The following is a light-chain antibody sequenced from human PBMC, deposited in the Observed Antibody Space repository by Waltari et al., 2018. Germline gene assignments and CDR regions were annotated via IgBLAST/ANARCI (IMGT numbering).Light chain of an antibody. CDR2: EVS. Sequence: QSALTQPASVSGSPGQSVTLTCTGTSSDVGTYNLVSWYQLHPGKAPKLMTYEVSQRPSGVSSRCSGSKSGNTASLTISGLQAEDEAEYYCCSYTRSSTLLFGGGTKLTVL. J-gene: IGLJ2*01. V-gene: IGLV2-23*02. CDR1: SSDVGTYNL. CDR3: CSYTRSSTLL.